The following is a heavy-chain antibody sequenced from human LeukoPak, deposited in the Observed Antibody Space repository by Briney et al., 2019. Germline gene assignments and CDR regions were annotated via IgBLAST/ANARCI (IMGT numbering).Heavy chain of an antibody. CDR3: ARRDYGGKEGAFDI. V-gene: IGHV4-59*01. D-gene: IGHD4-23*01. CDR2: IYYSGST. CDR1: GGSFSGYY. Sequence: SETLSLTCAVYGGSFSGYYWSWIRQPPGKGLEWIGYIYYSGSTNYNPSLKSRVTISVDTSKNQFSLKLSSVTAADTAVYYCARRDYGGKEGAFDIWGQGTMVTVSS. J-gene: IGHJ3*02.